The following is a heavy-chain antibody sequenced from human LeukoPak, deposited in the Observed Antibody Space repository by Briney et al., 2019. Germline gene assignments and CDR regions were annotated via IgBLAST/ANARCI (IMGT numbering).Heavy chain of an antibody. Sequence: SETLSLTCTVSGGSISSSSYYWSWIRQPPGKGLEWTGSIYYSGSTYYNPSLKSRVTISVDTSKNQFSLKLSSVTAADTAVYYCASLKRGYSGYDSVSRDYWGQGTLVTVSS. V-gene: IGHV4-39*01. CDR1: GGSISSSSYY. J-gene: IGHJ4*02. CDR2: IYYSGST. CDR3: ASLKRGYSGYDSVSRDY. D-gene: IGHD5-12*01.